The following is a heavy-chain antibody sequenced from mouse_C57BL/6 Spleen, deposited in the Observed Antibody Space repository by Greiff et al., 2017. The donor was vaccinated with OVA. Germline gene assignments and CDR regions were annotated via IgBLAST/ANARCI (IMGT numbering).Heavy chain of an antibody. CDR2: ISSGSSTI. J-gene: IGHJ4*01. CDR1: GFTFSDYG. D-gene: IGHD1-1*01. CDR3: ARDYGSRDYAMDY. V-gene: IGHV5-17*01. Sequence: EVQRVESGGGLVKPGGSLKLSCAASGFTFSDYGMHWVRQAPEKGLEWVAYISSGSSTIYYADTVKGRFTISRDNAKNTLFLQMTSLRSEDTAMYYCARDYGSRDYAMDYWGQGTSVTVSS.